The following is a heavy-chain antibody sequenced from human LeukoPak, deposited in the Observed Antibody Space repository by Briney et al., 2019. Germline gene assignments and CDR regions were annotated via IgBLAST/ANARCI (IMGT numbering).Heavy chain of an antibody. Sequence: GGPLRLSCAASGFTFSSYSMNWVRQAPGKGLEWVSSISSSSSYIYYADSVKGRFTISRDNAKNSLYLQMNSLRAEDTAVYYCARDPVGSAAADHYWGQGTLVTVSS. CDR2: ISSSSSYI. CDR1: GFTFSSYS. CDR3: ARDPVGSAAADHY. J-gene: IGHJ4*02. D-gene: IGHD6-13*01. V-gene: IGHV3-21*04.